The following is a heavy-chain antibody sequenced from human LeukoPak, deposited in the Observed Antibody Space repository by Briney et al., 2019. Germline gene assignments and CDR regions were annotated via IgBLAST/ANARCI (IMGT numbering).Heavy chain of an antibody. CDR2: MSGSGDRT. CDR1: GFTFSSYS. Sequence: PGGSLRLSCAASGFTFSSYSMNWVRQAPGKGLEWVSGMSGSGDRTYYADSVKGRFTISRDNSENMLYLQMSGLRAEDTAIYYCARDGAVDRYNWFGPWGQGTLVTVSS. D-gene: IGHD6-19*01. J-gene: IGHJ5*02. CDR3: ARDGAVDRYNWFGP. V-gene: IGHV3-23*01.